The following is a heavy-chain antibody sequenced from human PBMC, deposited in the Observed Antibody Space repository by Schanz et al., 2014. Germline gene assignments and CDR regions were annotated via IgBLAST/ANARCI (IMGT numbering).Heavy chain of an antibody. Sequence: EVQLVESGGGLVQPGGSLRLSCAASGLTFSSYWMSWVRQAPGKGLEWVANINPDGSAKDYVASVKGRFTISRDNAENSLYLQMSSLRVEDTAVYFCAKGPLGSCGSPSCYEGGVAGPFDYWDQGTLVTVSS. J-gene: IGHJ4*02. V-gene: IGHV3-7*01. D-gene: IGHD2-2*01. CDR3: AKGPLGSCGSPSCYEGGVAGPFDY. CDR1: GLTFSSYW. CDR2: INPDGSAK.